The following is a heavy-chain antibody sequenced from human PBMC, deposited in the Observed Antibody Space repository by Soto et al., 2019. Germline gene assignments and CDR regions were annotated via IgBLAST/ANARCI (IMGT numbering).Heavy chain of an antibody. D-gene: IGHD6-19*01. CDR2: IIANIGIA. V-gene: IGHV1-69*04. CDR1: GYTFTSYG. CDR3: ARDPNSSGWYSDY. J-gene: IGHJ4*02. Sequence: SVKVSCKASGYTFTSYGISWVRQAPGQGLEWMGRIIANIGIANYAQKFQGRVTITADKSTSTAYTELSSLRSEDTAVYYCARDPNSSGWYSDYWDQGTLVTV.